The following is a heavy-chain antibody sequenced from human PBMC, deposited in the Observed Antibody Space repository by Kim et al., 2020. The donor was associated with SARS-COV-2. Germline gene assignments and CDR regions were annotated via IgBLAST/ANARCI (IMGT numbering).Heavy chain of an antibody. V-gene: IGHV3-9*01. Sequence: GGSLRLSCAASGFTFGDYAMHWVRQAPGKGLEWVSGISWNSGSIGYADSVKGRFTISRDNAKNSLYLQMNSLRAEDTALYYCAKGQIRYSRYYYYMDVWGKGTTVTVSS. CDR3: AKGQIRYSRYYYYMDV. J-gene: IGHJ6*03. CDR1: GFTFGDYA. CDR2: ISWNSGSI. D-gene: IGHD3-9*01.